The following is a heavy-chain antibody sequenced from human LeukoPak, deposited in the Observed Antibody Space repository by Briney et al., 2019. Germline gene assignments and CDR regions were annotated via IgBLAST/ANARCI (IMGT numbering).Heavy chain of an antibody. D-gene: IGHD3/OR15-3a*01. Sequence: ASVNVSCKASGYTFTIYGISWVRQAPGQGLGWVGWISAYNGNTNYSQKLQGRVTMTTDTSTSTAYMELRSLRSDDTAVYYCARAGDWLLYYFDYWGQGTLVTVSS. CDR1: GYTFTIYG. CDR3: ARAGDWLLYYFDY. J-gene: IGHJ4*02. V-gene: IGHV1-18*01. CDR2: ISAYNGNT.